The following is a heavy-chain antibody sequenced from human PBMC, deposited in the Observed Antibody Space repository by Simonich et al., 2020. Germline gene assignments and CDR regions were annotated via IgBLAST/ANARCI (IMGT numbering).Heavy chain of an antibody. V-gene: IGHV1-2*02. J-gene: IGHJ3*02. CDR1: GYTFTGYY. CDR3: ARDLLVNWNYAFDI. Sequence: QVQLVQSGAEVKKPGASVKVSCMASGYTFTGYYIPWVRQAPEQGLECMVWINTNRGGTNDSQKFQGRVTMTRNTAISTAYMELSRLRSDDTAVYYCARDLLVNWNYAFDIWGQGTMVTVSS. CDR2: INTNRGGT. D-gene: IGHD1-7*01.